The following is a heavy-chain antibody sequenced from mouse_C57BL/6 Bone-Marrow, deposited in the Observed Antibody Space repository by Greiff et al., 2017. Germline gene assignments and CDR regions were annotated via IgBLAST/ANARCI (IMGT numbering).Heavy chain of an antibody. Sequence: VQLQQSGAELMKPGASVKLSCKATGYTFTGYWIEWVKQRPGHGLEWIGEILPGSGSTNYNEKFKGKATFTADTSSNTAYMQLSSLTTEDSAIYSCARRGGAIYYGNYFDYWGQGTTLTVSS. CDR2: ILPGSGST. V-gene: IGHV1-9*01. J-gene: IGHJ2*01. CDR1: GYTFTGYW. D-gene: IGHD2-1*01. CDR3: ARRGGAIYYGNYFDY.